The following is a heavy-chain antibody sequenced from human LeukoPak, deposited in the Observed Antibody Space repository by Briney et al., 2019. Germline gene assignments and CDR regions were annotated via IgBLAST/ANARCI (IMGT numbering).Heavy chain of an antibody. CDR2: IYTSGST. Sequence: SETLSLTCTVSGGSISSGSYYWGWIRQPPGKGLEWIGSIYTSGSTNYNPSLKSRVTMSVDTSKNQFSLKLSSVTAADTAVYYCARVRGQQLGWFDPWGQGTLVTVSS. D-gene: IGHD6-13*01. J-gene: IGHJ5*02. V-gene: IGHV4-39*07. CDR1: GGSISSGSYY. CDR3: ARVRGQQLGWFDP.